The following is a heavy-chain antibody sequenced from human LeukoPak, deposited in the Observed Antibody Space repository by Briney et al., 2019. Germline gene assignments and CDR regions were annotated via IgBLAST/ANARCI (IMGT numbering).Heavy chain of an antibody. V-gene: IGHV1-8*03. CDR1: GYTFTSYD. J-gene: IGHJ6*03. CDR2: MNPNSGNT. D-gene: IGHD3-3*01. CDR3: ARGLDGVTSGVVTEVDYYYYYMDV. Sequence: ASVKVSCKASGYTFTSYDINWVRQATGLGLEWMGWMNPNSGNTGYAQKFHGRVTITRNTSISTAYMELSSLRSEDTAVYYCARGLDGVTSGVVTEVDYYYYYMDVWGKGTTVTVSS.